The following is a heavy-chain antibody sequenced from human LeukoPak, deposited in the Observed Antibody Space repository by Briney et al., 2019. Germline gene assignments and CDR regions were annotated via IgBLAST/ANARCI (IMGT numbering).Heavy chain of an antibody. J-gene: IGHJ4*02. Sequence: SVKVSCKASGGTFSSYAISWVRQAPGQGLEWMGRITPILGIANYAQKFQGRVTITADKSTSTAYMELSSLRSEDTAVYYCARANSNYYYDSSGYAYWGQGTLVTVSS. CDR3: ARANSNYYYDSSGYAY. CDR1: GGTFSSYA. V-gene: IGHV1-69*04. CDR2: ITPILGIA. D-gene: IGHD3-22*01.